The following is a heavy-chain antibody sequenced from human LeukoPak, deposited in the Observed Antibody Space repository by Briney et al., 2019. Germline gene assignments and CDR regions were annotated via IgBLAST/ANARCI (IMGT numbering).Heavy chain of an antibody. J-gene: IGHJ4*02. D-gene: IGHD3-22*01. CDR1: GGSISSGGYY. CDR3: ARRGNSSGYLDY. CDR2: IYYSGST. V-gene: IGHV4-31*03. Sequence: PSETLSLTCTVSGGSISSGGYYWSWIRQHPGKGLEWTGYIYYSGSTYYNPSLKSRVTISVDTSKNQFSLKLSSVTAADTAVYYCARRGNSSGYLDYWGQGTLVTVSS.